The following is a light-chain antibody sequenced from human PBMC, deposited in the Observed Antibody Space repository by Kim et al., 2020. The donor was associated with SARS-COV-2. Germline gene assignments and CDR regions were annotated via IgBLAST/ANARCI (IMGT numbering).Light chain of an antibody. J-gene: IGKJ2*01. CDR1: QSVSSN. Sequence: EIVMTQSPATLSVSPGERATLSCRASQSVSSNLAWYQQKPGQAPRLLIYGASTRATGIPARFSGSGSGTEFTLTISSLQSEDFAVYYCQQYNNGPPYTFGQGTKREI. V-gene: IGKV3-15*01. CDR3: QQYNNGPPYT. CDR2: GAS.